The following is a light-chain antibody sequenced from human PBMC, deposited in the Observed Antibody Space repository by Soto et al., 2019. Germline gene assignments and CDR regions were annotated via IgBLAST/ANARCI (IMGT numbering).Light chain of an antibody. CDR1: QSVSSSY. CDR3: QQYGSSPLT. Sequence: EIVMTQSPATLSVSPGERATLSCRASQSVSSSYLAWYQQKPGQAPRLLIYGASSRATGIPDRFSGSGSGTDFTLTISRLEPEDFAVYYWQQYGSSPLTFGGGTKVDI. CDR2: GAS. J-gene: IGKJ4*01. V-gene: IGKV3-20*01.